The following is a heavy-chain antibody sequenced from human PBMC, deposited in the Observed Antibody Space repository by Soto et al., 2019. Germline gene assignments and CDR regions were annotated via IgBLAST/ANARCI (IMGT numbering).Heavy chain of an antibody. CDR3: ARVDSGSYYFDY. D-gene: IGHD1-26*01. Sequence: GESLKISCNGSGYSFTSYWIGWVLHMPGKGLEWMGIIYPGDSDARYSPSFQGQVTISADKSISTAYLQWSSLKASDTAMYYCARVDSGSYYFDYWGQGTLVTVSS. CDR2: IYPGDSDA. CDR1: GYSFTSYW. V-gene: IGHV5-51*01. J-gene: IGHJ4*02.